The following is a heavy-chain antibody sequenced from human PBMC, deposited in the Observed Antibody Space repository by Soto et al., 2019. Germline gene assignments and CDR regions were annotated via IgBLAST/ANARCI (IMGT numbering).Heavy chain of an antibody. D-gene: IGHD2-2*01. CDR3: AHRPGGVAVLVPDSLNWFAP. V-gene: IGHV2-5*02. CDR1: GFSLSTSGVG. J-gene: IGHJ5*02. Sequence: QITLKESGPTLVKPTQTLTLTCTFSGFSLSTSGVGVGWIRQPPGKALEWLALIYWDDDKRYSPSLKSRLTITKDTSKNQVVLTMTNMDPVDTATYYSAHRPGGVAVLVPDSLNWFAPWGQGTLVNVSS. CDR2: IYWDDDK.